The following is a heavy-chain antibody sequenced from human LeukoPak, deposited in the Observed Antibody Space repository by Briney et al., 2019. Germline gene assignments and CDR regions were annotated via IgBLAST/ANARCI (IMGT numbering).Heavy chain of an antibody. V-gene: IGHV3-30*18. J-gene: IGHJ4*02. CDR1: GFTFSSYA. CDR2: ISYDGSNK. Sequence: GRSLRLSCAASGFTFSSYAMHWVRQAPGKGLEWVAVISYDGSNKYYADSVKGRFTISRDNSKNTLYLQMNSLRAEDTAVYYCAKPIPRDYWGQGTLVTVSS. CDR3: AKPIPRDY.